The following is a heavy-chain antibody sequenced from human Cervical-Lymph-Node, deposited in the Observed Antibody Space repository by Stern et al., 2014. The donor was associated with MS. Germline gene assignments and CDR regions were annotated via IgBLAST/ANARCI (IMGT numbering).Heavy chain of an antibody. V-gene: IGHV1-3*01. Sequence: QLVQSGAEVKKPGASVKVSCKASGYTFTSYAMHWVRQAPGQRLEWMGWINAGNGNTKYSQKFQGRVTITRDTSASTAYMELSSLRSEDTAVYYCAVAVVPAAIPPYYYGMDVWGQGTTVTVSS. CDR2: INAGNGNT. CDR3: AVAVVPAAIPPYYYGMDV. J-gene: IGHJ6*02. CDR1: GYTFTSYA. D-gene: IGHD2-2*01.